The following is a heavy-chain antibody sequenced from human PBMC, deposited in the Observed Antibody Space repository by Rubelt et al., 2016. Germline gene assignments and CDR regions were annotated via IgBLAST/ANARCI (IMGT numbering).Heavy chain of an antibody. Sequence: LRLSCAASGFTFSSYSMNWVRQAPGKGLEWVSYISSSSSTIYYADSVRGRFTISRDNSENTLYLQMNSLRAEDTAVYYCARSGSGWYFDFWGQGTLVTVSS. J-gene: IGHJ4*02. CDR1: GFTFSSYS. D-gene: IGHD6-19*01. CDR3: ARSGSGWYFDF. CDR2: ISSSSSTI. V-gene: IGHV3-48*01.